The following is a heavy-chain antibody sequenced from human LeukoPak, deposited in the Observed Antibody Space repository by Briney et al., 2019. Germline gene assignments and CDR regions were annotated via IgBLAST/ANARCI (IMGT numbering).Heavy chain of an antibody. D-gene: IGHD2-15*01. Sequence: SETLSLTCTVSGGSISSYYWSWIRQHPGKGLEWIGYIYYSGSTYYNPSLESRVTISVDTSKNQFSLKLSSVTAADTAVYYCARLTVCSGGSCYQGVDYWGQGTLVTVSS. J-gene: IGHJ4*02. CDR2: IYYSGST. V-gene: IGHV4-59*06. CDR1: GGSISSYY. CDR3: ARLTVCSGGSCYQGVDY.